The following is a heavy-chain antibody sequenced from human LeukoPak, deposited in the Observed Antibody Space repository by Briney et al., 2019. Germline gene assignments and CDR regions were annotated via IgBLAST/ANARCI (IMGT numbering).Heavy chain of an antibody. CDR3: ARDAYYYDSSGYIGAFDI. J-gene: IGHJ3*02. D-gene: IGHD3-22*01. CDR1: GGSISSYY. Sequence: KPSETLSLTCAVYGGSISSYYWSWIRQPPGKGLEWIGYIYYSGSTNYNPSLKSRVTISVDTSKNQFSLKLSSVTAADTAVYYCARDAYYYDSSGYIGAFDIWGQGTMVTVSS. V-gene: IGHV4-59*01. CDR2: IYYSGST.